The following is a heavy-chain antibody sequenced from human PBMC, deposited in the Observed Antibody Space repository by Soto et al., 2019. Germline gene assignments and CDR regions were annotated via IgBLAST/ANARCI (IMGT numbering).Heavy chain of an antibody. V-gene: IGHV5-51*01. CDR3: VRHRDAAMLNTYRSQYHGMDA. J-gene: IGHJ6*02. D-gene: IGHD5-18*01. Sequence: PGESLKISWLSSGYSITSYSSSWVCQMHGKGLEWMGIIYPGDSDTRYSPSFHGHVTISADNSISTAYLQWSSLEASDTANYYCVRHRDAAMLNTYRSQYHGMDAWGQGNTVTISS. CDR1: GYSITSYS. CDR2: IYPGDSDT.